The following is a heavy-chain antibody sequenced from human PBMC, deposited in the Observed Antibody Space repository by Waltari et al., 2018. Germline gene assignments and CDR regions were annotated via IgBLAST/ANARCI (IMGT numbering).Heavy chain of an antibody. D-gene: IGHD3-3*01. Sequence: QLQLQESGPGLVKPSETLSLTCTVSGGSISSSSYYWGWIRQPPGKGLEWIGSIYYSGSTYYNPSLKGRVTISVDTSKNQFSLKLSSVTAADTAVYYCARKPSCLYDFWSGRGCGMDVWGQGTTVTVSS. CDR1: GGSISSSSYY. J-gene: IGHJ6*02. CDR2: IYYSGST. CDR3: ARKPSCLYDFWSGRGCGMDV. V-gene: IGHV4-39*01.